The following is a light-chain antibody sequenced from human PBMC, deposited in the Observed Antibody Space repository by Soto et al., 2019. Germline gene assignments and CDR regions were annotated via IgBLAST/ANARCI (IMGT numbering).Light chain of an antibody. CDR3: QQYGSTPLT. J-gene: IGKJ4*01. Sequence: EIVLTQSPGTLSLSPGERATLSCRASQSVGNNNLAWYQQKPGQAPRFLIYDASSRATGLPDRFSGSGSGTDFTLTISRLEPEDFAVYYCQQYGSTPLTFGGGTKVEIK. CDR2: DAS. V-gene: IGKV3-20*01. CDR1: QSVGNNN.